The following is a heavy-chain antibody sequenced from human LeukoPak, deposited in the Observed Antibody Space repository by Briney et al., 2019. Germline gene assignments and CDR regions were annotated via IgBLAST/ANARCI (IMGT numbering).Heavy chain of an antibody. CDR2: IIPILGIA. V-gene: IGHV1-69*04. CDR3: ARNRRRDCSSTSCYHSYYYGMDV. Sequence: ASVKXSCKASGGTFSSYAISWVRQAPGQGLEWMGRIIPILGIANYAQKFQGRVTITADKSTSTAYMELSSLRSEDTAVYYCARNRRRDCSSTSCYHSYYYGMDVWGQGTTVTVSS. CDR1: GGTFSSYA. D-gene: IGHD2-2*01. J-gene: IGHJ6*02.